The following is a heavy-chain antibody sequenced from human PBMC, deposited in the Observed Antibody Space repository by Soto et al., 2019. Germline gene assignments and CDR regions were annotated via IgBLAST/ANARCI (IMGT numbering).Heavy chain of an antibody. CDR2: ISAYNGNT. CDR3: SRGGTPIDY. V-gene: IGHV1-18*01. J-gene: IGHJ4*02. Sequence: QVQLVQSGAEVKKPGASVKVSCKTSGYTFTNFGLSWVRQAPGQGLEWMGWISAYNGNTNYAQNFQGRVTMTTDTSTSTAYMELRSLRSDDTAVYYWSRGGTPIDYWGQGTLVNVSS. CDR1: GYTFTNFG. D-gene: IGHD3-16*01.